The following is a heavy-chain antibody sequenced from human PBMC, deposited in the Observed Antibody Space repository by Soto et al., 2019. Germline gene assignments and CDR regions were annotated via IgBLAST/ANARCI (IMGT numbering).Heavy chain of an antibody. CDR3: ARGPESRSTVYFVY. CDR2: ISAYNGNT. J-gene: IGHJ4*02. CDR1: GYTFTSYG. D-gene: IGHD2-2*01. V-gene: IGHV1-18*01. Sequence: QVQLVQSGAEVKKPGSSVKVSCKASGYTFTSYGISWVRQAPGQGLEWMGWISAYNGNTNYAQKLHGRVTMTTDTSTSTAYMELRSLRSDDTADYYCARGPESRSTVYFVYWGQGTLVTVSS.